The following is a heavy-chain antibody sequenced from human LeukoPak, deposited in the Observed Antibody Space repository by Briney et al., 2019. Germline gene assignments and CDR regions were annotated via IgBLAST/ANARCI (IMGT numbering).Heavy chain of an antibody. J-gene: IGHJ6*02. D-gene: IGHD3-9*01. CDR1: GFTFSRYW. CDR3: ARVIDILTGYYDYYGMDV. V-gene: IGHV3-7*01. Sequence: GGSLRLSCAASGFTFSRYWISWVRQAPGKGLEWVAHINQDGSEKYYVDSVKGRFTISRDNAKNSLYLQMNSLRAEDTAVYYCARVIDILTGYYDYYGMDVWGQGTTVTVSS. CDR2: INQDGSEK.